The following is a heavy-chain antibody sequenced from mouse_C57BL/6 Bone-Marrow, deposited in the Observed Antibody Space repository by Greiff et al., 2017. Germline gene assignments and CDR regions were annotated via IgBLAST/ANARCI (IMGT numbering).Heavy chain of an antibody. CDR1: GFTFSSYA. CDR3: ARGSDDYDARFDY. V-gene: IGHV5-4*01. D-gene: IGHD2-4*01. Sequence: EVQLQESGGGLVKPGGSLKLSCAASGFTFSSYAMSWVRQTPEKRLEWVATISDGGSYTSYPDNVKGRFTISRDNAKNNLYLQMSHLKSEDTAMYCCARGSDDYDARFDYWGQGTTLTVSS. CDR2: ISDGGSYT. J-gene: IGHJ2*01.